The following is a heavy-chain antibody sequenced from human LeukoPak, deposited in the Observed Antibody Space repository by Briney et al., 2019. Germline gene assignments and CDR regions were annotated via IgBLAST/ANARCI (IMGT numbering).Heavy chain of an antibody. Sequence: GSLRLSCAASGFTFSRYSMNWVRQPPGKGLEWIGEINHSGSTNYNPSLKSRVTISVDTSKNQFSLKLSSVTAADTAVYYCARGRAYDYVWGSYPRDKNFDYWGQGTLVTVSS. V-gene: IGHV4-34*01. D-gene: IGHD3-16*02. CDR1: GFTFSRYS. CDR3: ARGRAYDYVWGSYPRDKNFDY. CDR2: INHSGST. J-gene: IGHJ4*02.